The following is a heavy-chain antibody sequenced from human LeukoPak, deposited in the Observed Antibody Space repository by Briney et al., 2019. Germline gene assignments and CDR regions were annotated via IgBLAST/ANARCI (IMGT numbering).Heavy chain of an antibody. V-gene: IGHV4-39*01. CDR2: IYSSGST. CDR1: GASVSGSGYY. CDR3: AKSGGYGLIDY. D-gene: IGHD1-26*01. J-gene: IGHJ4*02. Sequence: NPSETLSLTCTVAGASVSGSGYYWGWIRQPPGKGLEWIGSIYSSGSTYYNAPLQSRVTISIETSKNQISLRLNSVTASDTAMYYCAKSGGYGLIDYWGQGTLVTVSS.